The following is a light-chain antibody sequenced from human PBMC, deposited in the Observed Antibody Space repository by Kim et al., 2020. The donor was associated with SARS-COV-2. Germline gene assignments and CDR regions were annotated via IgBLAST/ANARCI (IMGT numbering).Light chain of an antibody. V-gene: IGKV1-27*01. J-gene: IGKJ1*01. Sequence: ASVGDRVTITCRASQNIANSLAWYQQKPGTVPKLLIYAASTLQSGVPSRFSGSGSGTEFTLTIGSLQTEDVATYYCQKYNTAPWTFGPGTKVDIK. CDR2: AAS. CDR1: QNIANS. CDR3: QKYNTAPWT.